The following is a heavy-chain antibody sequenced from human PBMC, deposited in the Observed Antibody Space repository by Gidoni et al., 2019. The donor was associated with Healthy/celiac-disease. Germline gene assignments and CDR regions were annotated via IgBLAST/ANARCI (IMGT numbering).Heavy chain of an antibody. V-gene: IGHV3-33*01. CDR3: ARVDSYGYRGQSDY. CDR1: GFTFSSYG. J-gene: IGHJ4*02. Sequence: QVQLVESGGGVVQPGRSLRLSCAASGFTFSSYGMHWVRQAPGKGLEWVAVIWYDGSNKYYADSVKGRFTISRDNSKNTLYLQMNSLRAEDTAVYYCARVDSYGYRGQSDYWGQGTLVTVSS. CDR2: IWYDGSNK. D-gene: IGHD5-18*01.